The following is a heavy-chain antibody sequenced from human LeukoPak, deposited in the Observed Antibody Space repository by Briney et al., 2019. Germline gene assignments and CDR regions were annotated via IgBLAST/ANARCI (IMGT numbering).Heavy chain of an antibody. CDR2: ISSSSSYI. Sequence: GGSLRLSCAASGFTFSSYSMNCVRQAPGKGLEWVSSISSSSSYIYYADSVKGRFTISRDNAKNSLYLQMNSLRAEDTAVYYCARETYSGYEADDYWGQGTLVTVSS. D-gene: IGHD5-12*01. CDR3: ARETYSGYEADDY. J-gene: IGHJ4*02. CDR1: GFTFSSYS. V-gene: IGHV3-21*01.